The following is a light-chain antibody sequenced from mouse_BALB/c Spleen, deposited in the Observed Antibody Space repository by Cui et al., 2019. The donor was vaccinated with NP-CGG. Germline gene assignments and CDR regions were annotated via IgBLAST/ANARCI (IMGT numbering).Light chain of an antibody. CDR1: PGAVTTSNY. V-gene: IGLV1*01. J-gene: IGLJ1*01. CDR2: GTN. CDR3: ALWYSNHWV. Sequence: QAVVTQNFALPTPPGETVPLTCRSHPGAVTTSNYANWVQEKPDHLFTGLIGGTNNRAPGVPARFSGSLIGDKAALTITGAQTEDEAIYFCALWYSNHWVFGGGTKLTVL.